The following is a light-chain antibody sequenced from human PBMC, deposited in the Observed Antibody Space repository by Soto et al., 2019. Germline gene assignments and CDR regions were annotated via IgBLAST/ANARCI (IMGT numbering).Light chain of an antibody. V-gene: IGKV1-5*03. CDR2: KAS. CDR1: QSISSW. CDR3: QQYNSYPWT. Sequence: DIQMTQSPSTLSASVGDRVTITCRASQSISSWLAWYQQKPGKAPKPLIYKASSLENRVPSRFSGSGSGTEFTLTISSLQPDDFATYYCQQYNSYPWTFGQGTRVEI. J-gene: IGKJ1*01.